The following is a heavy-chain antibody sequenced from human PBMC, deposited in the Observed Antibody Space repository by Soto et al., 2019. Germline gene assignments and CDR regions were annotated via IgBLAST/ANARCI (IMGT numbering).Heavy chain of an antibody. V-gene: IGHV4-4*02. CDR1: GGSISSSNW. CDR3: ARDPTDSGGDHI. J-gene: IGHJ3*02. D-gene: IGHD2-21*01. CDR2: IYHSGST. Sequence: SETLSLTSAVSGGSISSSNWWRWVRQPPGKGLEWIGEIYHSGSTNYNPSLKSRVTISVDKSKNQFSLKLSSVTAADTAVYYCARDPTDSGGDHIWGQGTMVTVSS.